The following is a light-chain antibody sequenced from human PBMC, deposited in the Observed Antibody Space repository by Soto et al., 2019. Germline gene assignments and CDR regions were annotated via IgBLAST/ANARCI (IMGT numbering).Light chain of an antibody. J-gene: IGLJ3*02. CDR3: RSYTSSSTWV. V-gene: IGLV2-14*01. Sequence: QSALTQPASVSGSPGQSSTISCTGTTSDVGSYKYVSWYQKNPGKAPKLLVYDVSNLPSGVSNRFSGSKSGNTASLTISGLQPEDEADYYCRSYTSSSTWVFGGGTKLTVL. CDR1: TSDVGSYKY. CDR2: DVS.